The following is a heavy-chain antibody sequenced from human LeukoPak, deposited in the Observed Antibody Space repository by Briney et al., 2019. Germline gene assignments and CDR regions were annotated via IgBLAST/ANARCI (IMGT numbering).Heavy chain of an antibody. CDR1: GFTFSSYW. CDR3: ARDVRLVIYYPWYFDL. V-gene: IGHV3-7*01. Sequence: PGGSLRLSCAASGFTFSSYWMSWVRQAPGKGLEWVANIKQDGSEKYYVDSVKGRFTISRDNAKNSLYLQMNSLRAEDTAVYYCARDVRLVIYYPWYFDLWGRGTLVTVSS. D-gene: IGHD3-9*01. CDR2: IKQDGSEK. J-gene: IGHJ2*01.